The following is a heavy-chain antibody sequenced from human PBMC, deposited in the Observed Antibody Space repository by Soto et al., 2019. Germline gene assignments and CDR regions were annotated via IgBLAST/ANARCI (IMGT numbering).Heavy chain of an antibody. Sequence: QVQLVQSGAEVKKPGASVKVSCKASGYTFTSYAMHWVRQAPGQRLEWMGWINAGNGNTKYSQKFQGRVTITRDTSASTVYMELSSLRSEDTAVYYCARGPGGPDGPGDYWGQGTLVTVYS. CDR3: ARGPGGPDGPGDY. V-gene: IGHV1-3*01. CDR2: INAGNGNT. J-gene: IGHJ4*02. CDR1: GYTFTSYA. D-gene: IGHD2-15*01.